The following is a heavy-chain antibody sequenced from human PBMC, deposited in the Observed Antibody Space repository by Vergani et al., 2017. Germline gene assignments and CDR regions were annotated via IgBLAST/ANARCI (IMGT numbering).Heavy chain of an antibody. CDR2: INPSGGST. Sequence: QVQLVQSGAEVKKPGASVKVSCKASGYTSTSYYMHWVRQAPGQGLEWMGIINPSGGSTSYAQKFQGRVTMTRDTSTSTVYMELSSLGSEDTAVDYCARAPGYSGSSGNWFDPWGQGTLVTVSS. D-gene: IGHD6-6*01. CDR3: ARAPGYSGSSGNWFDP. V-gene: IGHV1-46*01. CDR1: GYTSTSYY. J-gene: IGHJ5*02.